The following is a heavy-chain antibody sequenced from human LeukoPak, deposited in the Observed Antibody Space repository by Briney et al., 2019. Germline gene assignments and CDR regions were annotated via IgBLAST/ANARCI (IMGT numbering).Heavy chain of an antibody. CDR1: GFTFSRYS. Sequence: GGSVRLSCVASGFTFSRYSMNWVRQAPGKGLEWVSCISSDSSYMYYADSVKGRFTISRDNAKNSLCLQVNSLRAEDTAVYYCARLVWGGASLDAFDIWGQGTMVTVSS. V-gene: IGHV3-21*01. J-gene: IGHJ3*02. D-gene: IGHD3-16*01. CDR2: ISSDSSYM. CDR3: ARLVWGGASLDAFDI.